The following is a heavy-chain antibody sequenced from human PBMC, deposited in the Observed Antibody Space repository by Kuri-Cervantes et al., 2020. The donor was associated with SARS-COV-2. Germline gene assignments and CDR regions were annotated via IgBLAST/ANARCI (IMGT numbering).Heavy chain of an antibody. CDR1: GYTFTGYY. V-gene: IGHV1-2*02. D-gene: IGHD3-3*01. CDR3: ARGGPITLFGVVTKRFDY. CDR2: INTNSGGT. J-gene: IGHJ4*02. Sequence: ASVKVSCKASGYTFTGYYMHWVRQAPGQGLEWMGWINTNSGGTKYAQKFLGRVTMTRDTSISTAYMELSKLRSDDTAVYYCARGGPITLFGVVTKRFDYWGQGTLVTVSS.